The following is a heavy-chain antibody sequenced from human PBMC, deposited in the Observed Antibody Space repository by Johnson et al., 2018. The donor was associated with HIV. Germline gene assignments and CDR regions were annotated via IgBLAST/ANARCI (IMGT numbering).Heavy chain of an antibody. CDR3: AKGRAGTTGGDHDAFDI. CDR1: GFTFSSYG. CDR2: ISYDGSNK. J-gene: IGHJ3*02. V-gene: IGHV3-30*18. D-gene: IGHD6-19*01. Sequence: QVQLVESGGGVVQPGRSLRLSCAASGFTFSSYGMHWVRQAPGKGLEWVAVISYDGSNKYYADSVKGRFTISRDNSKNPLYLQMNSLRAEDTAVYYCAKGRAGTTGGDHDAFDIWGQGTMVTVSS.